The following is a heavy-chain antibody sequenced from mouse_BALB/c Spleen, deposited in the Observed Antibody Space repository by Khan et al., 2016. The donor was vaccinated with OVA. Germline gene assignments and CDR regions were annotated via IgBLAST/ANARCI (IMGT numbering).Heavy chain of an antibody. CDR3: ARNREPDYFDY. CDR2: IWAGGST. Sequence: QVRLQQSGPGLVAPSQSLSITCTVSGFSLTSHGVHWVRQPPGKGLEWLGVIWAGGSTNYNSALMSRLSISKDSSTSQVFLKVNSLQTDDTATYYCARNREPDYFDYWGQGTTLIVSS. V-gene: IGHV2-9*02. CDR1: GFSLTSHG. J-gene: IGHJ2*01.